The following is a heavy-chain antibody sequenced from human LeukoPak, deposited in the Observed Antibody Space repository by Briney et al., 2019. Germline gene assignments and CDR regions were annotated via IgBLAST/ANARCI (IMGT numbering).Heavy chain of an antibody. CDR1: GYTFTSYG. CDR2: INAYSGNT. J-gene: IGHJ4*02. CDR3: ARVIQLWQGYFDY. V-gene: IGHV1-18*01. Sequence: ASVKVSCKASGYTFTSYGMSWVRQAPGQGLEWMGWINAYSGNTNYAQKLQGRVTMTTDTSTSTAYMQLRSLRSDDTAVYYCARVIQLWQGYFDYWGQGTLVTVSS. D-gene: IGHD5-18*01.